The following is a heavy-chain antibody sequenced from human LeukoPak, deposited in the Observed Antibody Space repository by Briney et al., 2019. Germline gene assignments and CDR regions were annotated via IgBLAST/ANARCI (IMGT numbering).Heavy chain of an antibody. CDR1: GFTFDDYA. Sequence: PGGSLRLSCSVSGFTFDDYAMHWVRLVPGKGLELVSGIRWYRDTIVYGDSVEGRFTVSGDNAKKSGDVQMDIRRPEHPSLYYCATTGGEYSCYGNFDYWGQGTLVTVSS. CDR2: IRWYRDTI. J-gene: IGHJ4*02. D-gene: IGHD5-12*01. CDR3: ATTGGEYSCYGNFDY. V-gene: IGHV3-9*01.